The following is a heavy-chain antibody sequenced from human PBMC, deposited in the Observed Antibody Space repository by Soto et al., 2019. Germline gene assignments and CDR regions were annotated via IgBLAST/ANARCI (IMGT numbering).Heavy chain of an antibody. CDR2: IYWDDDK. D-gene: IGHD3-3*01. V-gene: IGHV2-5*02. CDR1: GFSLTTSGEG. J-gene: IGHJ4*02. Sequence: QITLNESGPTQVKPRQTLTLTCTFSGFSLTTSGEGVGWIRQSPGKAPEWLALIYWDDDKRYSPSLKSRLTITKDTSKNQVVLTMAVLDPADTATYYCAHRVLRTVFGLVTTTAIYFYFWGQGTPVAVSS. CDR3: AHRVLRTVFGLVTTTAIYFYF.